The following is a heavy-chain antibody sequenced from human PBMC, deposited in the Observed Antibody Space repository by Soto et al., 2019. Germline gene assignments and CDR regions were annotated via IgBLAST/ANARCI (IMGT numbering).Heavy chain of an antibody. Sequence: VHLLESGGALVQPGGSLRLSCVASGFTFRSYHMSWVRQAPGKGLEWVSGISDSGARTDCADSVKGRFTVSRDNSKNTLYLQMNALRSEDTAIYFCAKRERDDNWGQGTLVTVSS. CDR1: GFTFRSYH. CDR2: ISDSGART. V-gene: IGHV3-23*01. CDR3: AKRERDDN. J-gene: IGHJ4*02.